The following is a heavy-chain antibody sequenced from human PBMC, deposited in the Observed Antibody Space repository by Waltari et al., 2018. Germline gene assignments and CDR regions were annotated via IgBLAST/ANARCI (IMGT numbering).Heavy chain of an antibody. V-gene: IGHV3-30-3*01. J-gene: IGHJ4*02. CDR3: ARGTDY. CDR2: ISYDGSNK. CDR1: GFPLSGSA. Sequence: QVQLVESGGGVVQPGRSLRLSCAASGFPLSGSARHWVRQAPGKGLEWVAVISYDGSNKYYADSVKGRFTISRDNSKNTLYLQMNSLRAEDTAVYYCARGTDYWGQGTLVTVSS.